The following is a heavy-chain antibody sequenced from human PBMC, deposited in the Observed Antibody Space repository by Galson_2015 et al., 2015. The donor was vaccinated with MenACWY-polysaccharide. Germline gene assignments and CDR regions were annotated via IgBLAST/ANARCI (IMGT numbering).Heavy chain of an antibody. V-gene: IGHV4-30-4*01. Sequence: LSLTCTVSGGSISSGDYYWSWIRQPPGKGLEWIGYIYYSGSTYYNPSLKSRVTISVDTSKNQFSLKLSSVTAADTAVYYCARDTVSRGVIDYWGQGTLVTVSS. CDR2: IYYSGST. CDR3: ARDTVSRGVIDY. CDR1: GGSISSGDYY. D-gene: IGHD3-10*01. J-gene: IGHJ4*02.